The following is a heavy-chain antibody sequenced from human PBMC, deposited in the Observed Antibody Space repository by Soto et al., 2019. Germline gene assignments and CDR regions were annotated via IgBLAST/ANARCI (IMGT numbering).Heavy chain of an antibody. V-gene: IGHV3-30-3*01. CDR3: ARDRDGYNCFDY. CDR2: ISYDGSNK. J-gene: IGHJ4*02. CDR1: GFTFSSYA. Sequence: QVQLVESGGGVVQPGRSLRLSCAASGFTFSSYAMHWVRQAPGKGLEWVAVISYDGSNKYYADSVKGRFTISRDNSKNTLYLQMNSLRAEDTAVYYCARDRDGYNCFDYWGQGTLVTVSS. D-gene: IGHD5-12*01.